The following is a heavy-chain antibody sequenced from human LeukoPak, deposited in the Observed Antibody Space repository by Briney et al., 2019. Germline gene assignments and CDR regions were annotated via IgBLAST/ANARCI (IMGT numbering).Heavy chain of an antibody. V-gene: IGHV5-51*01. D-gene: IGHD3-10*01. CDR3: ARHSGAGPGSYPSGN. CDR1: GYSFTSYW. CDR2: IYPRDSDI. J-gene: IGHJ4*02. Sequence: TGESLKISCKGSGYSFTSYWIGWVRQMPGKGLEWMGIIYPRDSDIRYNPPFQGQVTISADKSISTAYLQWSSLKASDTAMYYCARHSGAGPGSYPSGNWGQGTLVTVSS.